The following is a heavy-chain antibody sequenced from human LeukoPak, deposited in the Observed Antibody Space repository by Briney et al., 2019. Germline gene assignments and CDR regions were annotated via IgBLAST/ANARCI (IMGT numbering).Heavy chain of an antibody. CDR2: IYHSGST. Sequence: SETLSLTCTVSGYSISSGYYWGWIRQPPGKGLEWIGSIYHSGSTYYNPSLKSRVTISVDTSKNQFSLKLSSVTAADTAVYYCARDRRLDWLLMGDWFDPWGQGTLVTVSS. CDR1: GYSISSGYY. D-gene: IGHD3-9*01. V-gene: IGHV4-38-2*02. J-gene: IGHJ5*02. CDR3: ARDRRLDWLLMGDWFDP.